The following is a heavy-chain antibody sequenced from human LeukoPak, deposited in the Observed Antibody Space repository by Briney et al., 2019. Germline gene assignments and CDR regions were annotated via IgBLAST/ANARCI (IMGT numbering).Heavy chain of an antibody. J-gene: IGHJ5*02. V-gene: IGHV1-2*02. D-gene: IGHD2-2*01. CDR2: INPNSGGT. Sequence: ASVKVSCKASGYTFTGYYMHWVRQAPGQGLEWMGWINPNSGGTNYAQKFKGRVTMTRDTSISTAYMELSRLRSDDTAVYYCARDRTLGYCSSTSCRVNWFDPWGQGTLVTVSS. CDR1: GYTFTGYY. CDR3: ARDRTLGYCSSTSCRVNWFDP.